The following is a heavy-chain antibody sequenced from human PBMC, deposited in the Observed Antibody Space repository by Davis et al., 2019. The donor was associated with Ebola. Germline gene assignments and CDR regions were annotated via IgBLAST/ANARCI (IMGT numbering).Heavy chain of an antibody. V-gene: IGHV2-5*02. CDR2: IYWDDDK. CDR1: GFSLSTRGLG. CDR3: ARFYGTMTTRYYYYGMDV. D-gene: IGHD4-11*01. Sequence: SGPTLVKPTQTLTLTCTFSGFSLSTRGLGVGWIRQPPGKALEWLALIYWDDDKHYSPSLKSRLTITKDTSKNQVVLTMTNMDPVDTATYYCARFYGTMTTRYYYYGMDVWGQGTTVTVSS. J-gene: IGHJ6*02.